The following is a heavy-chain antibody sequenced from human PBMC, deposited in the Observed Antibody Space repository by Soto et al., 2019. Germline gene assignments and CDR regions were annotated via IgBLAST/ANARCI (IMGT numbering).Heavy chain of an antibody. CDR1: GGTFSSYA. Sequence: QVQLVQSGAEVKKPGSSVKVSCKASGGTFSSYAISWVRQAPGQGLEWMGGIIPIFGTANYAQKFQGRVTITADESTSTDYMELSSLRSEDTAVYYCAREAAGPHDYYYGMDVWGQGTTVTVSS. D-gene: IGHD6-13*01. CDR3: AREAAGPHDYYYGMDV. V-gene: IGHV1-69*01. J-gene: IGHJ6*02. CDR2: IIPIFGTA.